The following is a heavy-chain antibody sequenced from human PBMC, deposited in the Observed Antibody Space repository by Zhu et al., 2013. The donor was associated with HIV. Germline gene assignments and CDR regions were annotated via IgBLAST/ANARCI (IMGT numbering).Heavy chain of an antibody. Sequence: EVQLVESGGGLVQPGGSLRLSCAASGFTFSSYSMNWVRQAPGKGLEWVSYISSSGSTIYYADSVKGRFTISRDNAKNSLYLQMNSLRAEDTAVYYCAREARVGRYCTGGVCYIPWGYFDYWGQGTLVTVSS. D-gene: IGHD2-8*02. J-gene: IGHJ4*02. CDR1: GFTFSSYS. CDR2: ISSSGSTI. V-gene: IGHV3-48*04. CDR3: AREARVGRYCTGGVCYIPWGYFDY.